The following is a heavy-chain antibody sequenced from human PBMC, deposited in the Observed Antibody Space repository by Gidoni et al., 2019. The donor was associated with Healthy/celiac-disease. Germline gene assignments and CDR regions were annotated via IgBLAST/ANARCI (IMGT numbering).Heavy chain of an antibody. J-gene: IGHJ4*02. Sequence: QMQLVQSGAEVKKPGTAVNVSCKASVYTFTGYYMHWVRQAPGLGLEWMGWINPNSGGTNYAQKFQGWVTMTRDTSISTAYMELSRLRSGDTAVYYCARGAPPNVDTAMVPPLYWGQGTLVTVSS. CDR1: VYTFTGYY. CDR3: ARGAPPNVDTAMVPPLY. D-gene: IGHD5-18*01. CDR2: INPNSGGT. V-gene: IGHV1-2*04.